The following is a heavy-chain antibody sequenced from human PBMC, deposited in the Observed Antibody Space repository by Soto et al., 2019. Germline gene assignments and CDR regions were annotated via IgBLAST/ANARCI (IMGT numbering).Heavy chain of an antibody. V-gene: IGHV3-7*01. CDR3: ASSEHRSIFDY. Sequence: EVQLVESGGGLVQPGGSLRLSCAASGFTFSSDWMSWFRQAPGKGLEWVDNINQDGSEKYYVDSVKGRFTISRDNAKNSLYLQMNSLRAEDTAVYFCASSEHRSIFDYWGQGTLVPVSS. CDR2: INQDGSEK. D-gene: IGHD6-6*01. J-gene: IGHJ4*02. CDR1: GFTFSSDW.